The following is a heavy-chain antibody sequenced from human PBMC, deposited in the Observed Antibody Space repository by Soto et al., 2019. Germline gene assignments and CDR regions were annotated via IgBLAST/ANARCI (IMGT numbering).Heavy chain of an antibody. CDR1: GGSISSSSYY. J-gene: IGHJ3*02. CDR3: ARHFAEVLRFLEWSSGGAFDI. CDR2: IYYSGST. D-gene: IGHD3-3*01. V-gene: IGHV4-39*01. Sequence: PSETLSLTCTVSGGSISSSSYYWGWIRQPPGKGLEWIGSIYYSGSTYYNPSLKSRVTISVDTSKNQFSLKLSSVTAADTAVYYCARHFAEVLRFLEWSSGGAFDIRGQGTMVTVSS.